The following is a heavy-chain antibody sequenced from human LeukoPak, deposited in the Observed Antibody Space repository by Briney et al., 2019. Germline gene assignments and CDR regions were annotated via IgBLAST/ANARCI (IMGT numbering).Heavy chain of an antibody. CDR3: ARGVEPLAANTLAY. CDR1: GFTVITND. CDR2: LYRDGNT. V-gene: IGHV3-53*01. Sequence: GGSLRLSCAASGFTVITNDMTWVRQAPGKGLEWVSVLYRDGNTKYADSVQGRFSISRDNSKNTLYLEMNSLSPDDTAVYYCARGVEPLAANTLAYWGQGTLVTVSS. J-gene: IGHJ4*02. D-gene: IGHD1-14*01.